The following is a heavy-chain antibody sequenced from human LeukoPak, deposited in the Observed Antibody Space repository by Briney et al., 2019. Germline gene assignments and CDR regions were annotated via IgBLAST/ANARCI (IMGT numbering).Heavy chain of an antibody. CDR2: IKQDGSEK. Sequence: PGGSLRLSCAASGFTFSSYWMSWVHQAPGKGLEWVANIKQDGSEKYYVDSVKGRFTISRDNAKNSLYLQMNSLGAEDTAVYYCARTPMIVVVMFDYWGQGTLVTVSS. J-gene: IGHJ4*02. D-gene: IGHD3-22*01. CDR3: ARTPMIVVVMFDY. V-gene: IGHV3-7*01. CDR1: GFTFSSYW.